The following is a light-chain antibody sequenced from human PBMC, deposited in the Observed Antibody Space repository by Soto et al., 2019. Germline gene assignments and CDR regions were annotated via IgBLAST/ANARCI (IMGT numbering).Light chain of an antibody. Sequence: DIPMTQSPSSLSASVADRVIITCRASQSISNHLNWYQQKPGKAPKLLIYAASSLQSGVPSRFSGSGSGTDFTLTISSLQPEDFATYYCQQSYSTPITFGQGTRLEIK. J-gene: IGKJ5*01. V-gene: IGKV1-39*01. CDR3: QQSYSTPIT. CDR2: AAS. CDR1: QSISNH.